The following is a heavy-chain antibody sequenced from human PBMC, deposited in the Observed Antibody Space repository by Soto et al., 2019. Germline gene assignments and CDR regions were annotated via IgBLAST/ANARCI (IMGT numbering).Heavy chain of an antibody. Sequence: GASVKVSCKASGYTFTSYGISWVRQAPGQGLEWMGWISAYNGNTNYAQKLQGRVTMTTDTSTSTAYMELRSLRSDDTAVYYCARAYYYDSSGYYHGDYWGQGTLVTVSS. V-gene: IGHV1-18*04. CDR1: GYTFTSYG. CDR2: ISAYNGNT. CDR3: ARAYYYDSSGYYHGDY. J-gene: IGHJ4*02. D-gene: IGHD3-22*01.